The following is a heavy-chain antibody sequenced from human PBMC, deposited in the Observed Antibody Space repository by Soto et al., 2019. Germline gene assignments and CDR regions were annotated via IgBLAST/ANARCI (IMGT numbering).Heavy chain of an antibody. Sequence: ASVKVSCKASGYTFTSYYMHWVRQAPGQGLEWMGIINPSGGSTSYAQKFQGRVTMTRDTSTSTVYMELSSLRSEDTAVYYCARDIGRSITMVRGVLYFDYWGQGILVTVSS. CDR2: INPSGGST. J-gene: IGHJ4*02. CDR1: GYTFTSYY. V-gene: IGHV1-46*03. D-gene: IGHD3-10*01. CDR3: ARDIGRSITMVRGVLYFDY.